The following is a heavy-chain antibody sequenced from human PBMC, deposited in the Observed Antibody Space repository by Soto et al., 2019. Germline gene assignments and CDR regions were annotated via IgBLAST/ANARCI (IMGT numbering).Heavy chain of an antibody. V-gene: IGHV5-10-1*01. D-gene: IGHD6-13*01. Sequence: GESLKISCKGSGYSFTSYWISWVRQMPGKGLEWMGRIDPSDSYTNYSPSFQGHVTISADKSISTAYLQWSSLKASDTAMYYCASAYSSSPVRGAFDIWGQGTMVTISS. CDR1: GYSFTSYW. CDR2: IDPSDSYT. J-gene: IGHJ3*02. CDR3: ASAYSSSPVRGAFDI.